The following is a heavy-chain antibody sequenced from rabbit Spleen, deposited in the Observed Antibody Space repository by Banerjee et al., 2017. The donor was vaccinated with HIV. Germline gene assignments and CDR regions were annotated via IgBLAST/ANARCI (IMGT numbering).Heavy chain of an antibody. D-gene: IGHD1-1*01. CDR2: INAVTGKA. V-gene: IGHV1S45*01. Sequence: EQLEESGGGLVKPEGSLTLTCKASGVSFSDKDVMCWVRQTPGKGLEWIACINAVTGKAVYASWAKGRFTFSKTSSTTVTLQMTSLTAANTATYFCARDDDGKSGWNFGWWGPGTLVTV. CDR3: ARDDDGKSGWNFGW. J-gene: IGHJ4*01. CDR1: GVSFSDKDV.